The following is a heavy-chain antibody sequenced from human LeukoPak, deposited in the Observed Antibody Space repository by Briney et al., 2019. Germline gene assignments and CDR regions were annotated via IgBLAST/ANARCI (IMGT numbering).Heavy chain of an antibody. Sequence: SETLSLTCTVSGGSISSGDYYWSWIRQPPGKGLEWIGYIYYNGSTYYNPSLKSRVTISVDTSKNQFSLKLSSVTAADTPVYYCARTSLSGAWFDPWGQGTLVTVSS. CDR1: GGSISSGDYY. D-gene: IGHD3-10*01. V-gene: IGHV4-30-4*08. J-gene: IGHJ5*02. CDR2: IYYNGST. CDR3: ARTSLSGAWFDP.